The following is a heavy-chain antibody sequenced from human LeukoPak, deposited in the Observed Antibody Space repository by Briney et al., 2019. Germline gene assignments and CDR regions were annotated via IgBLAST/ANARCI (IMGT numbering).Heavy chain of an antibody. J-gene: IGHJ2*01. D-gene: IGHD3-22*01. CDR3: ARGRGYYYDGSGYYTPPDNWYFDL. Sequence: SETLSLTCTVSGGSISSYYWSWIRQPPGRGLEWIGYIYYSGSTDYNPSFQSRVSISVDTSKNQFSLKLSSVTAADTAVYYCARGRGYYYDGSGYYTPPDNWYFDLWGRGTLVTVSS. V-gene: IGHV4-59*01. CDR2: IYYSGST. CDR1: GGSISSYY.